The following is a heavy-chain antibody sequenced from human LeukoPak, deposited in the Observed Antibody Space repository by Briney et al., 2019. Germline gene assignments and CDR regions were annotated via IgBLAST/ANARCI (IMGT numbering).Heavy chain of an antibody. V-gene: IGHV3-33*01. CDR1: GFTFSSYG. Sequence: GGSLRLSCAASGFTFSSYGMHWVRQAPGKGLEWVAVIWYDGSNKYYADSVKGRFTISRDNSKNTLYLQMNSLRAEDTAVYYCASCGIRGYSRSWYGDYWGQGTLVTVSS. J-gene: IGHJ4*02. D-gene: IGHD6-13*01. CDR3: ASCGIRGYSRSWYGDY. CDR2: IWYDGSNK.